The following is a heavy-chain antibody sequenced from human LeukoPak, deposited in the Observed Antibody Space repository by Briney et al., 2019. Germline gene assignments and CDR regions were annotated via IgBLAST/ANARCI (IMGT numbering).Heavy chain of an antibody. CDR3: ARVVTTSVFHFDY. CDR2: IYYSGST. CDR1: GGSISSSSYY. D-gene: IGHD2-21*02. Sequence: PSETLSLTCTVSGGSISSSSYYWGWIRQPPGKGLEWIGSIYYSGSTYYNPSLKSRVTISVDTSKNQFSLKLSSVTAADTAVYYCARVVTTSVFHFDYWGQGTLVTVSS. J-gene: IGHJ4*02. V-gene: IGHV4-39*01.